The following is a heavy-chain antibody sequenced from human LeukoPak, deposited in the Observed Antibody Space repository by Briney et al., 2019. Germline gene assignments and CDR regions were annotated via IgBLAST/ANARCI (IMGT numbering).Heavy chain of an antibody. CDR2: ISAYNGNT. J-gene: IGHJ6*03. D-gene: IGHD4-17*01. CDR3: ARCPLPTVTTYPYYYYMDV. Sequence: ASVKVSCKASGYTFTSYGISWVRQAPGQGLEWMGWISAYNGNTNYAQKLQGRVTMTTDTSTSTAYMELRSLRSDDTAVYYCARCPLPTVTTYPYYYYMDVWGKGTAVTVSS. CDR1: GYTFTSYG. V-gene: IGHV1-18*01.